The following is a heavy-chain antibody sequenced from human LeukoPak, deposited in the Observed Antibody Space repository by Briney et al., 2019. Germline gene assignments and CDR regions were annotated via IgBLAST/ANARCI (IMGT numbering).Heavy chain of an antibody. V-gene: IGHV3-23*01. CDR2: ISGSGGST. J-gene: IGHJ6*03. CDR1: GFTFSSYA. Sequence: GSLRLSCAASGFTFSSYAMSWVRQAPGKGLEWVSAISGSGGSTYYADSVKGRFTISRDNSKNTLYLQMNSLRAEDTAVYYCAKVGSGSYYYYYYMDVWGKGTTVTISS. D-gene: IGHD3-10*01. CDR3: AKVGSGSYYYYYYMDV.